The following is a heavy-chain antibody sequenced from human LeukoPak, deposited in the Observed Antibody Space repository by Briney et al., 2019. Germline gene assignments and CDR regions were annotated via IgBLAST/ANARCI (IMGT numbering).Heavy chain of an antibody. CDR2: IKEDGSEK. CDR1: GFTLSRYW. J-gene: IGHJ3*02. Sequence: GGSLRLSCAASGFTLSRYWINWVRQAPGKGLEWVANIKEDGSEKYHVDSVKGRFTISRDNAKNSLYLQMNSLRAEDTAVYYCAREYCSGGSCYSGAFDIWGQGTMVAVSS. D-gene: IGHD2-15*01. CDR3: AREYCSGGSCYSGAFDI. V-gene: IGHV3-7*04.